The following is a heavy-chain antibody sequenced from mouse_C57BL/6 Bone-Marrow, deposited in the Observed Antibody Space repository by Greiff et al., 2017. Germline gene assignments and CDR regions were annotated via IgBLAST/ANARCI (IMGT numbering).Heavy chain of an antibody. D-gene: IGHD2-2*01. V-gene: IGHV1-58*01. CDR3: ARGLCLRPYYFDY. Sequence: VQLKQSGAELVRPGSSVKMSCKTSGYTFTSYGINWVKQRPGQGLEWIGYIYIGNGYTEYNEKFKGKATLTSDTSSSTTYMQLSSLTSENSAIYFCARGLCLRPYYFDYWGQGTTLTVS. CDR1: GYTFTSYG. J-gene: IGHJ2*01. CDR2: IYIGNGYT.